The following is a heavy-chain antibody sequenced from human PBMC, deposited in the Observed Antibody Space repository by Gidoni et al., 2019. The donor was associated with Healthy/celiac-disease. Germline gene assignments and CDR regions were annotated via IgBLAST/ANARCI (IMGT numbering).Heavy chain of an antibody. Sequence: EVQLVQSGAEVKKPGESLKISCKGSGYSFTSYWIGWVRQMPGKGLEWMGIIYPGDSDTRYSPSFQGQVTISADKSISTAYLQWSSLKASDTAMYYCARHLSRSDYYYGMDVWGQGTTVTVSS. CDR3: ARHLSRSDYYYGMDV. CDR1: GYSFTSYW. CDR2: IYPGDSDT. J-gene: IGHJ6*02. V-gene: IGHV5-51*01.